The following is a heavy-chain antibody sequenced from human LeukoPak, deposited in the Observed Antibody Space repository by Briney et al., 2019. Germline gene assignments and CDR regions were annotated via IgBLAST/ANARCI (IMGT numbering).Heavy chain of an antibody. V-gene: IGHV4-34*01. CDR3: ARGRRIAAAGTSYYFDY. Sequence: PSETLSLTCAVYGGSFSGYYWSWIRQPPGKGLEWIGEINHSGSTNYNPSLKSRVTISVDTSKNQFSLRPNSVTAADTAVYYCARGRRIAAAGTSYYFDYWGQGTLVTVSS. J-gene: IGHJ4*02. CDR2: INHSGST. CDR1: GGSFSGYY. D-gene: IGHD6-13*01.